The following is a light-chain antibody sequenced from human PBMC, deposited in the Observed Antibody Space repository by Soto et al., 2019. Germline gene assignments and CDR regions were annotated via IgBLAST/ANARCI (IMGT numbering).Light chain of an antibody. J-gene: IGKJ1*01. CDR3: QQSGSSSWT. Sequence: EIVLTQSPGTLSLSPGERATLSCRASQSVSSSYLAWYQHKPGQAPRLLIYGASSRATGIPDRFSGSGSGTDFTLTISRLEPEDFAVYYCQQSGSSSWTFGQGTKVDVK. CDR2: GAS. V-gene: IGKV3-20*01. CDR1: QSVSSSY.